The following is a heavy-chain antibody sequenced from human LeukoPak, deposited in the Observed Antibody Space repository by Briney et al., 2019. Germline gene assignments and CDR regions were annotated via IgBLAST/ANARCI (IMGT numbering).Heavy chain of an antibody. D-gene: IGHD3-22*01. CDR2: IYPGDSGT. Sequence: GESLKISCKGSGYSFTSYWIGWVRQMPGKGLEWMGIIYPGDSGTRYSPSFQGQVTISADKSISTAYLQWSSLKASDTAMYYCATLYYYDSSGYYFDYWGQGTLVTVSS. CDR3: ATLYYYDSSGYYFDY. V-gene: IGHV5-51*01. J-gene: IGHJ4*02. CDR1: GYSFTSYW.